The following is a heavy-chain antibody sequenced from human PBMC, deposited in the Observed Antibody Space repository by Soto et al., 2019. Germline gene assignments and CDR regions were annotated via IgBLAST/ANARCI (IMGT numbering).Heavy chain of an antibody. D-gene: IGHD4-17*01. V-gene: IGHV4-59*01. CDR2: IYYSGST. J-gene: IGHJ6*02. CDR3: ARVAYGGKGYGMDV. CDR1: GGSISSYY. Sequence: PSETLSLTCTVSGGSISSYYWSWIRQPPGKGLEWIGYIYYSGSTNYNPSLKSRVTISVDTSKNQFSLKLSSVTAADTAVYYCARVAYGGKGYGMDVWGQGTTVTVSS.